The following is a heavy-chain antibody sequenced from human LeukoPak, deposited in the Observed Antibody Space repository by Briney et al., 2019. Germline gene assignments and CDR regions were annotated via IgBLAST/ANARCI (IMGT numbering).Heavy chain of an antibody. D-gene: IGHD3-22*01. CDR2: ISSSGSPI. Sequence: PGGSLRLSCAASGFTFSSYSMNWVRQAPGKGLEWISFISSSGSPIYYAASVTGRFTISRDNGKNSLYLQMNSLRDEDTAVYYGARGVEGSYYYDSSGKGNALDIWGQGTMVTVSS. J-gene: IGHJ3*02. V-gene: IGHV3-48*02. CDR3: ARGVEGSYYYDSSGKGNALDI. CDR1: GFTFSSYS.